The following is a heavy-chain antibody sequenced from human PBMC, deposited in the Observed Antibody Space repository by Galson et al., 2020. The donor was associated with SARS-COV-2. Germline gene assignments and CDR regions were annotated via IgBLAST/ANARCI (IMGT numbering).Heavy chain of an antibody. CDR3: AGDLHTNSSELFYSNNGMDV. J-gene: IGHJ6*02. CDR1: GFIFSRYS. Sequence: GGSLRLSCATSGFIFSRYSMNWVRQAPGKGLEWVSSISKSSAYKYYADSVKGRFTISRDNAESSLFLQMNSLRAEDTAVYFCAGDLHTNSSELFYSNNGMDVWGQGTTVIVSS. V-gene: IGHV3-21*01. CDR2: ISKSSAYK. D-gene: IGHD6-6*01.